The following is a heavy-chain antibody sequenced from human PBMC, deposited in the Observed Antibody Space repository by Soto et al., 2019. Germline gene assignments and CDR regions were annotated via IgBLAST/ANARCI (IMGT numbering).Heavy chain of an antibody. CDR1: GFTFTSSA. D-gene: IGHD3-22*01. V-gene: IGHV1-58*01. Sequence: SVKVSCKASGFTFTSSAVQWVRQARGQRLEWIGWVVVGSGNTNYEQKFQERGTITRDMSTSKAYMELSSLRSEDTAVYYCGAAPRHYYDNSCYWFDYWGQGTLVTVSS. CDR3: GAAPRHYYDNSCYWFDY. CDR2: VVVGSGNT. J-gene: IGHJ4*02.